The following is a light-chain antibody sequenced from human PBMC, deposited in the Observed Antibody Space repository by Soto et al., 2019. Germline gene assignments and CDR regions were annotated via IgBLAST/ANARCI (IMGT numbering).Light chain of an antibody. J-gene: IGKJ1*01. Sequence: DIPLTQSPPTLSASVGDRVTITCRASQSIRYYLAWYQQMPGKAPKLLIYGASSLQTGVPPSFSGSGSGTEFPLTISSLQPDDFATYFCQHHNSYSQTFGQGTKVEI. CDR3: QHHNSYSQT. CDR2: GAS. V-gene: IGKV1-5*01. CDR1: QSIRYY.